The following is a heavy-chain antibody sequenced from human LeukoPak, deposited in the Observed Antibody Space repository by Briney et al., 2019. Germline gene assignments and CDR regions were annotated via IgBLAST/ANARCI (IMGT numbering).Heavy chain of an antibody. CDR1: GFTFSNYW. J-gene: IGHJ4*02. Sequence: PGGSLRLSCTASGFTFSNYWMSWVRQAPGKGLEWVANMKQDGSEQYYVDSMKGRFTISRDNAKNSLYLQINSLRAEDTAVYYCARDRHYDFWSGYYTPSNSWGQGTLVTVSS. V-gene: IGHV3-7*03. CDR3: ARDRHYDFWSGYYTPSNS. D-gene: IGHD3-3*01. CDR2: MKQDGSEQ.